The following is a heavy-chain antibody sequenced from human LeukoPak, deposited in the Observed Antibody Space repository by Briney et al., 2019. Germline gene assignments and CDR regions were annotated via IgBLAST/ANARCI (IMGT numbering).Heavy chain of an antibody. CDR1: GGSISSYY. D-gene: IGHD4-11*01. CDR2: IYYSGST. CDR3: ARGYHAEYSNYLPDAFDI. V-gene: IGHV4-59*01. J-gene: IGHJ3*02. Sequence: PSETLSLTCTVSGGSISSYYWSWIRQPPGKGLEWIGYIYYSGSTNYNPSLKSRVTISVDTSKNQFSLKLSSVTAADTAVYYCARGYHAEYSNYLPDAFDIWGQGTMVTVSS.